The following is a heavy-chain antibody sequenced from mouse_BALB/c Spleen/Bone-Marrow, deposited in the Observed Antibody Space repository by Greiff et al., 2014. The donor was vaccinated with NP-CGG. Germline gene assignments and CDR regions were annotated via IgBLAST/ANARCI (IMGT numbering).Heavy chain of an antibody. CDR3: ARGWDWFAD. V-gene: IGHV1-87*01. CDR2: IYPGDGDT. CDR1: GYTFTSYW. D-gene: IGHD4-1*01. J-gene: IGHJ3*01. Sequence: QVQLQQSGAELARPGASVKLSCKASGYTFTSYWMQWVKQRPGQGLEWIGAIYPGDGDTRYTQKFKGKATLTADKSSSTAYMQLSSLASEDSAVYYCARGWDWFADWGQGTLVTVS.